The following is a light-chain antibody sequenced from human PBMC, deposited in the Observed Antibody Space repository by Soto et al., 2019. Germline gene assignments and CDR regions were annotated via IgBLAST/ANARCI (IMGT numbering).Light chain of an antibody. Sequence: IQFTQSPSSLSASVGGRVTITFRASQGISSYLAWYQQKPAKAPQLLIYAASTLQSGVPSRFSGSGSGTDLTLTISSLQPEEFATYYCQQANSFPLTCGGGTKVDIK. CDR2: AAS. CDR1: QGISSY. J-gene: IGKJ4*01. CDR3: QQANSFPLT. V-gene: IGKV1-9*01.